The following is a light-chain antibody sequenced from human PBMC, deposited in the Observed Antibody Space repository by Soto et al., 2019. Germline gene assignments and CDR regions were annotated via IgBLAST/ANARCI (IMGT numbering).Light chain of an antibody. CDR2: AAS. V-gene: IGKV1-27*01. CDR3: QKYNSAPLT. J-gene: IGKJ4*01. CDR1: QSITTH. Sequence: DIPTTQSPSSLSASVGDRVTITCRASQSITTHVNWYQQQPGRAPNLLIYAASTLQSGVPSRFSGSGSGTDFTLTISSLQPEDVATYYCQKYNSAPLTFGGGTKVDIK.